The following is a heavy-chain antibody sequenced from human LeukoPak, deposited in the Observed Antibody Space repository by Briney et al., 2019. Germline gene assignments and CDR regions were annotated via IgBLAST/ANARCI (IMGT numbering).Heavy chain of an antibody. CDR2: IWYDGSNK. CDR3: AREYLSSGWYFYYYGMDV. CDR1: GFTFSSYA. V-gene: IGHV3-33*08. J-gene: IGHJ6*02. D-gene: IGHD6-19*01. Sequence: GGSLRLSCAASGFTFSSYAMSWVRQAPGKGLEWVAVIWYDGSNKYYADSVKGRFTISRDNSKNTLYLQMNSLRAEDTAVYYCAREYLSSGWYFYYYGMDVWGQGTTVTVSS.